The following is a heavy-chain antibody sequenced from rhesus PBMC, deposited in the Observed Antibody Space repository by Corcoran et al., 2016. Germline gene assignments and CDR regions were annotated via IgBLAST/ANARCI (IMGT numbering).Heavy chain of an antibody. J-gene: IGHJ6*01. CDR2: IYGGSGST. CDR1: GCSISSNY. CDR3: ASAYGLDS. V-gene: IGHV4-147*01. Sequence: QVQLQESGPGLVKPSETLSLTCVVSGCSISSNYWNWIRQPPGKGVEWIGRIYGGSGSTSYNPSLTSRVTISPDTSKNQFSLKLSSVTAADTAMYYCASAYGLDSWGQGVVVTVSS.